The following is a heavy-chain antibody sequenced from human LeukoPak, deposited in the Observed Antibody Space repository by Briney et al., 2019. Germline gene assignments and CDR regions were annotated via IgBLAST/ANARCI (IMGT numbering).Heavy chain of an antibody. V-gene: IGHV3-7*01. D-gene: IGHD3-10*01. Sequence: PGGSLRLSCAGSGFTFSSYWMSWVRQAPGKGLEWVAHIKQDASDKYYVDSVKGRFTISRDNAKNSLFLQMNSLRAEDTAVYYCATLLGGTSIYHFDYWGQGTLVTVSS. J-gene: IGHJ4*02. CDR1: GFTFSSYW. CDR3: ATLLGGTSIYHFDY. CDR2: IKQDASDK.